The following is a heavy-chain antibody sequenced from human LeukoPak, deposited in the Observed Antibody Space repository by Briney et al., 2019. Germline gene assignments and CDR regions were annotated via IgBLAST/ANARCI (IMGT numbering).Heavy chain of an antibody. V-gene: IGHV1-69*02. CDR2: IIPVLGIA. Sequence: SVKVSCKASGGTLSSYPICWVRQAPGQGLEWMGRIIPVLGIANYAQTFQGRVTITADKSSSTAYMELSSLRSEDTDVYYCARIRGTESGLSHFDSWGPGTLVSVSS. CDR1: GGTLSSYP. D-gene: IGHD2-8*02. J-gene: IGHJ4*02. CDR3: ARIRGTESGLSHFDS.